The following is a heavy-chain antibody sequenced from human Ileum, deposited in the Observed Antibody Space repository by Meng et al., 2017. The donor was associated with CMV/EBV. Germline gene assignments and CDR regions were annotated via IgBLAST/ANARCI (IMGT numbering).Heavy chain of an antibody. J-gene: IGHJ4*02. V-gene: IGHV3-53*01. CDR1: GFTVSSNY. CDR2: IYSGGST. Sequence: GESLKISCAASGFTVSSNYMSWVRQAPGKGLEWVSIIYSGGSTYYADSVKGRFTISSDTSKNTVYLQMNSLRADDTAVYYCAREAYCSGTTCYPPNWGQGTLVTVSS. D-gene: IGHD2-2*01. CDR3: AREAYCSGTTCYPPN.